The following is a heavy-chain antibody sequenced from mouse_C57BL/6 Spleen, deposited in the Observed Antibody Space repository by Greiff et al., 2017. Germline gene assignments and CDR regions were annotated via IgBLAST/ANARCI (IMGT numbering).Heavy chain of an antibody. CDR2: IDPNSGGT. J-gene: IGHJ2*01. Sequence: QVHVKQPGAELVKPGASVKLSCKASGYTFTSYWMHWVKQRPGRGLEWIGRIDPNSGGTKYNEKFKSKATLTVDKPSSTAYMQLSSLTSEDSAVYYCARGGFITTVVASEDFDYWGQGTTLTVSS. D-gene: IGHD1-1*01. V-gene: IGHV1-72*01. CDR3: ARGGFITTVVASEDFDY. CDR1: GYTFTSYW.